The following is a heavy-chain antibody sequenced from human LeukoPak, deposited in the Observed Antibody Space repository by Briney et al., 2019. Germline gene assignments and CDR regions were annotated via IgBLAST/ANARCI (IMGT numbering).Heavy chain of an antibody. CDR2: IYYSGST. D-gene: IGHD3-16*02. Sequence: PSETLSLTCTVSGGSISSYYWSWIRQPPGKGLEWIGYIYYSGSTNYNPSLKSRVTISVDTSKNQFSLKLSSVTAADTAVCYCARPAGFGGVIVDWGQGTLVTVSS. V-gene: IGHV4-59*08. CDR3: ARPAGFGGVIVD. CDR1: GGSISSYY. J-gene: IGHJ4*02.